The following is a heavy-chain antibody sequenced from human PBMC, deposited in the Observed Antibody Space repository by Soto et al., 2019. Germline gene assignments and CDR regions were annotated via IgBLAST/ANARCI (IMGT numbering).Heavy chain of an antibody. Sequence: ASVKVSCKASGGTFSSYTISWVRQAPGQGLEWMGRIIPILGIANYAQKFQGRVTITADKSTSTAYMELSSLRSEDTAVYYCISVFENSNPRINDYWGQGTLVTVSS. D-gene: IGHD4-4*01. CDR1: GGTFSSYT. J-gene: IGHJ4*02. V-gene: IGHV1-69*02. CDR3: ISVFENSNPRINDY. CDR2: IIPILGIA.